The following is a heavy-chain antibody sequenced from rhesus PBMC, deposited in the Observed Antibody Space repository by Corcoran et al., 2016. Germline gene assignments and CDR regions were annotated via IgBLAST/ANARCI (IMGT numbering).Heavy chain of an antibody. CDR1: GFSLSTSGMG. Sequence: QVTLKESGPALVKPTQTLTLTCTFSGFSLSTSGMGVGWIRQPPGKALEGRASIYWDDDKYYSPSLKSRLTISKDPSKNQVVLTMTNMVPVDTATYYCARVRRRVYEDDYGYYYTKTFDYWGQGVLVTVSS. CDR2: IYWDDDK. V-gene: IGHV2S1*01. J-gene: IGHJ4*01. D-gene: IGHD3-9*01. CDR3: ARVRRRVYEDDYGYYYTKTFDY.